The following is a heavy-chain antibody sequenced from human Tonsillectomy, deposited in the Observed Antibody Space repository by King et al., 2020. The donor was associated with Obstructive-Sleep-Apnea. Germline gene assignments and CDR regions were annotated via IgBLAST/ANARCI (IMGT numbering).Heavy chain of an antibody. V-gene: IGHV3-48*03. Sequence: DVQLVESGGGLVQPGGSLRLSCPASGFTFSSYAMNWVRQAPGTGLEGIAYINKNVDKIYYAESVRGRLTISRDNPKNSLYLQMNSLRAEDTAVYYCAIGGGDGWYLLFWGQGTLVTVSS. J-gene: IGHJ4*02. CDR1: GFTFSSYA. D-gene: IGHD2-15*01. CDR2: INKNVDKI. CDR3: AIGGGDGWYLLF.